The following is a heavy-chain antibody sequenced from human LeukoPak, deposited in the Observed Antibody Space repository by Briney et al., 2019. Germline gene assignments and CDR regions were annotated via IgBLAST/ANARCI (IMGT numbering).Heavy chain of an antibody. CDR1: GGPISRHF. V-gene: IGHV4-59*11. Sequence: PWETLSLSCTISGGPISRHFWRWIRQPPGTGLPRCGCIYYSWRTHYNPSLECRVTITVDGSKHQFSLQLISVTAADTAVYYCARELGAHHPRRTYYYDSSGCLGDAFDIWGQGTMVTVSS. CDR2: IYYSWRT. CDR3: ARELGAHHPRRTYYYDSSGCLGDAFDI. J-gene: IGHJ3*02. D-gene: IGHD3-22*01.